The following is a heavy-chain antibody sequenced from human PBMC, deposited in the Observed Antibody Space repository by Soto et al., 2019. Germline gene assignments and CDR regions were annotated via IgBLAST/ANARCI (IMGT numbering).Heavy chain of an antibody. V-gene: IGHV1-69*13. Sequence: ASVKVSCKASGGTFSSYAISWVRQAPGQGLEWMGGIIPIFGTANYAQKFQGRVTITADESTSTAYMELSSLRSEDTAVYYCAREWVEPYYYDSSGYCDYWGQGTLVTVSS. J-gene: IGHJ4*02. D-gene: IGHD3-22*01. CDR2: IIPIFGTA. CDR1: GGTFSSYA. CDR3: AREWVEPYYYDSSGYCDY.